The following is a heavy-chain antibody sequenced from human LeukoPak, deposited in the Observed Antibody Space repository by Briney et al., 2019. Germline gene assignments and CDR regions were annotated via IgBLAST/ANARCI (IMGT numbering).Heavy chain of an antibody. CDR3: ARGSPIVVVVAATLFHY. J-gene: IGHJ4*02. CDR2: INHSGST. CDR1: GGSFSGYY. Sequence: PSETLSLTCAVYGGSFSGYYWSWIRQPPGKGLEWIGEINHSGSTNYNPSLKSRVTISVDTSKNQFSLKLSSVTAADTAVYYCARGSPIVVVVAATLFHYWGQGTLVTVSS. D-gene: IGHD2-15*01. V-gene: IGHV4-34*01.